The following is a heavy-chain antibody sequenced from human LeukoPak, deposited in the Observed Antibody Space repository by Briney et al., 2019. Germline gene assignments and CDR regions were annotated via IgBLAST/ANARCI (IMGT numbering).Heavy chain of an antibody. CDR3: ARALYYYGSTGYTSGY. D-gene: IGHD3-22*01. J-gene: IGHJ4*02. CDR2: ISSGGSTI. CDR1: GFSFSNYN. Sequence: GGSLRLSCAASGFSFSNYNMNWVRQAPGKGLEWVSYISSGGSTIYYADSVKGRLTISRDNAKSSLYLQMNSLRVEDTAVYYCARALYYYGSTGYTSGYWGQGTLVTVSS. V-gene: IGHV3-48*04.